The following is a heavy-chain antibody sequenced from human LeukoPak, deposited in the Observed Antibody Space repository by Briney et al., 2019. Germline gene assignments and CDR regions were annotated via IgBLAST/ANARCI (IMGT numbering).Heavy chain of an antibody. J-gene: IGHJ3*02. Sequence: GESLKISCKGSGYSFTSYWIGWVRQMPGKGLEWMGITYPGDSDTRYSPSFQGQVTISADKSISTAYLQWSSLKASDTAMYYCARIQTNWESAFDIWGQGTMVTVSS. V-gene: IGHV5-51*01. CDR3: ARIQTNWESAFDI. CDR2: TYPGDSDT. CDR1: GYSFTSYW. D-gene: IGHD1-14*01.